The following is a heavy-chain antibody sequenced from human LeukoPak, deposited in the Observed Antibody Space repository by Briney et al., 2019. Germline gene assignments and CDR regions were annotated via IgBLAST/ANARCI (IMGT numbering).Heavy chain of an antibody. CDR3: ARDDYDILTGYYKGLDY. CDR2: INPNSGGT. CDR1: GYTFTGYY. D-gene: IGHD3-9*01. V-gene: IGHV1-2*02. Sequence: ASVKVSCKASGYTFTGYYMHWVRQAPGQGLEWMGWINPNSGGTNYAQKFQGRVTMTRDTSISTAYMELSRLKSDDTAVYYCARDDYDILTGYYKGLDYWGQRTLVTVSS. J-gene: IGHJ4*02.